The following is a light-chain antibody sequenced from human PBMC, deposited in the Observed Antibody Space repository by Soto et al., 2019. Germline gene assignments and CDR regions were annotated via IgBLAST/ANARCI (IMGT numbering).Light chain of an antibody. CDR2: DAS. CDR3: QQRRSWQVT. J-gene: IGKJ5*01. V-gene: IGKV3D-11*01. CDR1: QDISSS. Sequence: LTQSPSFLSASVGDRVTITCRASQDISSSLVWYQQKPGQAPRLLIYDASKRATGIPARFSGSGSGTNFTLTISSLEPEDFAVYYCQQRRSWQVTFGQGTRLEIK.